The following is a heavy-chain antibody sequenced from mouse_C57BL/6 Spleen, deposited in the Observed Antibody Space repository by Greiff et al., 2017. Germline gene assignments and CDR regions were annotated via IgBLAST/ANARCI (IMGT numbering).Heavy chain of an antibody. CDR2: IDPSDSST. CDR1: GYTFTSYW. V-gene: IGHV1-50*01. Sequence: QVQLQQPGAELVKPGASVKLSCKASGYTFTSYWMQWVKQRPGQGLEWIGEIDPSDSSTNYNQKFKGKATLTVDTSSSTAYMQLSSLTSEDSAVYYCARRPSDFYAMDYWGQGTSVTVSS. J-gene: IGHJ4*01. CDR3: ARRPSDFYAMDY.